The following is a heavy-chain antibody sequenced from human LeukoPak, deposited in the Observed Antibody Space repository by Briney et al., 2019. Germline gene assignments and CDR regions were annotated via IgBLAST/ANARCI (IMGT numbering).Heavy chain of an antibody. D-gene: IGHD3-3*01. CDR2: IYSDNT. Sequence: GGSLRLSCTVSGFTVSSNSMSWVRQAPGKGLEWVSFIYSDNTHYSDSVKGRFTISRDNSKNTLYLQMNSLRAEDTAVYYCVRDFEWGFDHWGQGTLVTVSS. CDR1: GFTVSSNS. V-gene: IGHV3-53*01. J-gene: IGHJ4*02. CDR3: VRDFEWGFDH.